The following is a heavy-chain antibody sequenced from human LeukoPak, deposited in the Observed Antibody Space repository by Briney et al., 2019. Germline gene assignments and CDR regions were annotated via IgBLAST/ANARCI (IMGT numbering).Heavy chain of an antibody. D-gene: IGHD3-10*01. CDR2: IKQDGSEK. Sequence: PGGSLRLSCAASGFTFSSYWMSWVRQAPGKGLEWVANIKQDGSEKYYVDSVKGRFTISRDNAKSSLYLQMNSLRAEDTAVYYCARERYYYGSGSNLFDYWGQGTLVTVSS. V-gene: IGHV3-7*05. CDR3: ARERYYYGSGSNLFDY. J-gene: IGHJ4*02. CDR1: GFTFSSYW.